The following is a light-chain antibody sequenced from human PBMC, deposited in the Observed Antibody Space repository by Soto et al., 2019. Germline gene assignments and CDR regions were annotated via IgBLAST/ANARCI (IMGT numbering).Light chain of an antibody. CDR3: QQYETFSGT. V-gene: IGKV1-5*01. Sequence: DIQMTQSPSTLSSSVGDTVTVTCRASQSVSGWLAWYQQKPGEAPQLLIYDAAAMPRGVPSRFSASGSGTKFTLTIARLQPEDFAPYYCQQYETFSGTFGPGTKVEI. J-gene: IGKJ1*01. CDR1: QSVSGW. CDR2: DAA.